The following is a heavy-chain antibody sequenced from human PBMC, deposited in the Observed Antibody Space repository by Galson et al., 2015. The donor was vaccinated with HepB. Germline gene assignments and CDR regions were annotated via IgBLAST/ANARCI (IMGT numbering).Heavy chain of an antibody. CDR1: GFTFHDYP. D-gene: IGHD5-12*01. Sequence: SLRLSCAASGFTFHDYPMHWVRQAPGKGLEWVAGICVGGGCIGYADSVRGRFTISRDDAKNSLYLQMNSLRPEDTALYYCGKEQSPSGYSSLDYWGQGALVTVSS. V-gene: IGHV3-9*01. CDR2: ICVGGGCI. J-gene: IGHJ4*02. CDR3: GKEQSPSGYSSLDY.